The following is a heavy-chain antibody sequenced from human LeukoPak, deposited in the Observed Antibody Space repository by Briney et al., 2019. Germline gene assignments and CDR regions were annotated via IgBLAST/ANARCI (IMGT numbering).Heavy chain of an antibody. J-gene: IGHJ5*02. CDR3: ARITAVAGTRWCDP. V-gene: IGHV1-18*01. D-gene: IGHD6-19*01. CDR1: GYTFTSYG. CDR2: ISAYNGNT. Sequence: ASVKVSRKASGYTFTSYGITWVRQAPGQGLEWMGWISAYNGNTNYAQKFQGRVTMTTDTSTSTAYMELRSLRSDDTAVYYCARITAVAGTRWCDPWGQGTLVTVSS.